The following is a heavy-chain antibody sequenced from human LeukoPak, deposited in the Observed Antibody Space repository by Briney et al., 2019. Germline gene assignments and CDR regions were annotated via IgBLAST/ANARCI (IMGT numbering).Heavy chain of an antibody. CDR3: ARVPFIAAAGTGFDP. CDR2: INTNTGNP. V-gene: IGHV7-4-1*02. CDR1: GYTFTGYY. J-gene: IGHJ5*02. Sequence: ASVKVSCKASGYTFTGYYMHWVRQAPGQGLEWMGWINTNTGNPTYAQGFTGRFVFSLDTSVSTAYLQISSLKAEDTAVYYCARVPFIAAAGTGFDPWGQGTLVTVSS. D-gene: IGHD6-13*01.